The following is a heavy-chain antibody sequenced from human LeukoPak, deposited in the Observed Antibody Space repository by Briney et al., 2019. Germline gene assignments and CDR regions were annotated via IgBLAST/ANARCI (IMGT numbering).Heavy chain of an antibody. J-gene: IGHJ4*02. CDR2: IWYDGSNK. CDR1: GFTFSSYA. Sequence: GSLRPSCAASGFTFSSYAMHWVRQAPGKGLEWVAIIWYDGSNKYYADSVKGRFTISRDNSKNTLYLQMNSLRAEDTAVYYCARQTDILTAYYDYWGQGTLVTVSS. V-gene: IGHV3-33*01. D-gene: IGHD3-9*01. CDR3: ARQTDILTAYYDY.